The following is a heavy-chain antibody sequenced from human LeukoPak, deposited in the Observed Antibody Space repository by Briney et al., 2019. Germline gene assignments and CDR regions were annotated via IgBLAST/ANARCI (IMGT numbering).Heavy chain of an antibody. J-gene: IGHJ6*03. V-gene: IGHV3-21*01. D-gene: IGHD2/OR15-2a*01. CDR3: ARVNMEYYYMDV. Sequence: PGGSLRLSCAASGFTFSSYSMNWVRQAPGKGLEWVSSISSSSSYIYYADSVKGRFTISRDNAKNSLYLQMNSLRAEDTAVYYCARVNMEYYYMDVWGKGTTVTISS. CDR2: ISSSSSYI. CDR1: GFTFSSYS.